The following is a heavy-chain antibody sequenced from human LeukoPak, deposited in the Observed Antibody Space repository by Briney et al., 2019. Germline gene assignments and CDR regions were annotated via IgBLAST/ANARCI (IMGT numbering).Heavy chain of an antibody. J-gene: IGHJ3*02. D-gene: IGHD2-2*01. CDR1: GGSFCGYY. V-gene: IGHV4-34*01. CDR2: INHSGST. Sequence: SETLSLTCAVYGGSFCGYYWSWIRQPPGKGLEWIGEINHSGSTNYNPSLKSRVTISVDTSKNQFSLKLSSVTAADTAVYYCARGRNQKNRIVVPAATRGAFDIWGQGTMVTVSS. CDR3: ARGRNQKNRIVVPAATRGAFDI.